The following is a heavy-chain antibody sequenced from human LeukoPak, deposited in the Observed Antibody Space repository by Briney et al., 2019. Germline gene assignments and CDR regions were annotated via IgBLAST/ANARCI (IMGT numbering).Heavy chain of an antibody. CDR3: ARDYGGKFDY. CDR2: IYYSGST. J-gene: IGHJ4*02. V-gene: IGHV4-39*07. D-gene: IGHD4-23*01. Sequence: SETLSLTCTVSGGSISSSSYHWGWIRQPPGKGLEWIGSIYYSGSTYYNPSLKSRVTISVDTSKNQFSLKLSSVTAADTAVYYCARDYGGKFDYWGQGTLVTVSS. CDR1: GGSISSSSYH.